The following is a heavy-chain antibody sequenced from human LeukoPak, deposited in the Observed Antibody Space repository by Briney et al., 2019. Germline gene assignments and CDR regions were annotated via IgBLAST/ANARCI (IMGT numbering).Heavy chain of an antibody. Sequence: SETLSLTCTVSGGSISSGSYYWSWIRQPAGKGLEWTGRIYTSGSTNYNPSLKSRVTISVDTSKNQFSLKLSSVTAADTAVYYCARGGDYVWGSYRTGAFDIWGQGTMVTVSS. CDR2: IYTSGST. D-gene: IGHD3-16*02. V-gene: IGHV4-61*02. CDR3: ARGGDYVWGSYRTGAFDI. J-gene: IGHJ3*02. CDR1: GGSISSGSYY.